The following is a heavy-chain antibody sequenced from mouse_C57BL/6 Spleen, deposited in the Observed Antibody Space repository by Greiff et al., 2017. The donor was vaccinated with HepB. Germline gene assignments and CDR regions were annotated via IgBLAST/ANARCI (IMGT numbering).Heavy chain of an antibody. J-gene: IGHJ1*03. CDR2: INPSSGYT. D-gene: IGHD1-1*01. CDR1: GYTFTSYT. CDR3: ARNYYGSSPRYFDV. V-gene: IGHV1-4*01. Sequence: QVHVKQSGAELARPGASVKMSCKASGYTFTSYTMHWVKQRPGQGLEWIGYINPSSGYTKYNQKFKDKATLTADKSSSTAYLQLSSLTSEDSVVYYCARNYYGSSPRYFDVWGTGTTVTVSS.